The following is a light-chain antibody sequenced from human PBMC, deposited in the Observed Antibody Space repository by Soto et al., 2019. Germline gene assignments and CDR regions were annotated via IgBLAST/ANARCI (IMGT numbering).Light chain of an antibody. CDR2: DAS. Sequence: VMTQSPATLSVSPGESATLSCRASQSISNNLAWYQQKPGQAPRLLTYDASTRPTGIPDRFSGSGSGAEFTLTISSLQSEDLAVYYCQQYNNWPRTFGQGTKVEVK. CDR1: QSISNN. J-gene: IGKJ1*01. V-gene: IGKV3-15*01. CDR3: QQYNNWPRT.